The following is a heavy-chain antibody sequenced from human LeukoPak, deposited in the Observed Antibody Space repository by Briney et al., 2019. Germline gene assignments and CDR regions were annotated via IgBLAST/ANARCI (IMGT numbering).Heavy chain of an antibody. CDR3: VRGYYDILTGYYP. J-gene: IGHJ5*02. Sequence: PGGSLRLSCAASGFTFSNYWMSWVRQAPGKGLEWVANIKQEGSEKYYVDSVKVRFTISRYNAKNALYLQMNSVRAEDTAVCYCVRGYYDILTGYYPWGQGTLVTVSS. CDR2: IKQEGSEK. V-gene: IGHV3-7*01. CDR1: GFTFSNYW. D-gene: IGHD3-9*01.